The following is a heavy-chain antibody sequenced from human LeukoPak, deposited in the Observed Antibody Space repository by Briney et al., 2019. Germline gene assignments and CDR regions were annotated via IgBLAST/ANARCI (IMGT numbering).Heavy chain of an antibody. CDR3: ARDLIAARPGWFDP. D-gene: IGHD6-6*01. CDR2: ISAYNGNT. V-gene: IGHV1-18*01. J-gene: IGHJ5*02. CDR1: GYTFTTYG. Sequence: GASVKVSCKASGYTFTTYGINWVRQAPGQGLEWMGWISAYNGNTNYAQNLQGRVTLTTDTSASTAYMELRSLRSDDTAVYYCARDLIAARPGWFDPWGQGNLAIVSS.